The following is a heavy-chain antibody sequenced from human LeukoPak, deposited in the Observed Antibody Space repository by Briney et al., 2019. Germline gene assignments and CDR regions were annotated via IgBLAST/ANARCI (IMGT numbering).Heavy chain of an antibody. CDR3: ARDGVKWELLDP. J-gene: IGHJ5*02. CDR2: IWNDGSNK. Sequence: GGSLRLSCAASGFRFWGYGMHWVRQAPGKGLEWVAVIWNDGSNKYYTDSVKGRFTISRDSSKNTLYLQMNSLRAEDTAVYYCARDGVKWELLDPWGQGTLVTVSS. D-gene: IGHD1-26*01. CDR1: GFRFWGYG. V-gene: IGHV3-33*01.